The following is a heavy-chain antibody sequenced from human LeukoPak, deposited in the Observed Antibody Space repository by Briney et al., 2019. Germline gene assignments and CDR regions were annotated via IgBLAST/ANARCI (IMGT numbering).Heavy chain of an antibody. CDR3: ARDPGYSSSWYNWFDP. J-gene: IGHJ5*02. D-gene: IGHD6-13*01. CDR2: ISSSSSYI. CDR1: GFTFSSYS. V-gene: IGHV3-21*01. Sequence: PGGSLRLSCAASGFTFSSYSMNWVRQAPGKGLEWVSSISSSSSYIYYADSVKGRFTISRDNAKNSLYLQMNSLRAEDTAVYYCARDPGYSSSWYNWFDPWGQGTLVTVSS.